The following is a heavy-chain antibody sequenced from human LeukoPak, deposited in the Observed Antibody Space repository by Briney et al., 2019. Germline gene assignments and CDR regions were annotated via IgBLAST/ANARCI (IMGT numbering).Heavy chain of an antibody. Sequence: ASETLSLTCTVSGGSISSYYWSWIRQPPGKGLEWIGYIYYSGSTNYNPSLKSRVTISVDTSKNQFSLKLSSVTAADTAVYYCASHGYSGYDLNWFDPWGQGTLVTVSS. CDR2: IYYSGST. D-gene: IGHD5-12*01. CDR1: GGSISSYY. V-gene: IGHV4-59*01. CDR3: ASHGYSGYDLNWFDP. J-gene: IGHJ5*02.